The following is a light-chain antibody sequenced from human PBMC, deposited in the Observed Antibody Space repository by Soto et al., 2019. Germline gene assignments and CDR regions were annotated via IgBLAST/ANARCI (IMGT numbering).Light chain of an antibody. J-gene: IGKJ1*01. CDR2: LAS. Sequence: EIVLTHSPGTLSLSPGERATLSCRASQSVSSSYLAWYQQKPGQAPRLLIFLASSRATGIPDRFSGSGSGTDFTLTISRLEPEDFAVYFCQQYGSSTWTFGQGTKVDIK. CDR3: QQYGSSTWT. V-gene: IGKV3-20*01. CDR1: QSVSSSY.